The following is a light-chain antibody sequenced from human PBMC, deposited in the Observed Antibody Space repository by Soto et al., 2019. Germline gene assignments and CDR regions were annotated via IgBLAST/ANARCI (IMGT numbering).Light chain of an antibody. CDR3: QQYDRWPVT. CDR2: DAS. V-gene: IGKV3-15*01. J-gene: IGKJ4*01. CDR1: QSVTTN. Sequence: EVVITQPPATLSVSPGERVTFSCRASQSVTTNLAWYQHKPGQSPRLLISDASTGASGIPPRFSGSGSGTEFTLTIDRLQSADFAVYYCQQYDRWPVTFGGGTKVDIK.